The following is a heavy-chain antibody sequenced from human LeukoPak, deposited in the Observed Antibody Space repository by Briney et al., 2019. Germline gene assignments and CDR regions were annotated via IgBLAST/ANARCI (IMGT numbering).Heavy chain of an antibody. CDR1: GFTFSSYA. D-gene: IGHD6-19*01. V-gene: IGHV3-23*01. CDR3: AKDQLPTSGWYTNFDY. J-gene: IGHJ4*02. CDR2: ISGSGGTT. Sequence: PGGSLRLSCAASGFTFSSYAMYWVRQAPGKGLEWVSTISGSGGTTYYADSAKGRFTISRDNSKNTLYLQMNSLRAEDTAVYYCAKDQLPTSGWYTNFDYWGQGTLVTVSS.